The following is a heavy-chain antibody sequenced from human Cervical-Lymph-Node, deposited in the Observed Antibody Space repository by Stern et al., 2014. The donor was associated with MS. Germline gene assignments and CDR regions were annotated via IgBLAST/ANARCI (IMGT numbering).Heavy chain of an antibody. J-gene: IGHJ5*02. V-gene: IGHV4-59*11. CDR1: GASLPSHF. CDR3: ARATDL. CDR2: INSRGTT. Sequence: QMQLVESGPGLLRPSETLSLTCNVSGASLPSHFWSWIRPPPGKGLEWIGYINSRGTTNYNASLQGRVATSIHTPKTQSLRRLDSVTAAGTAVYYFARATDLWGQGILVTVSS.